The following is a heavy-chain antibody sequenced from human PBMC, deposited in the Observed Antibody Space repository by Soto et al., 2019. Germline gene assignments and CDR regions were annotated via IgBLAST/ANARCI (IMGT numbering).Heavy chain of an antibody. Sequence: QVQLVESGGGLVKPGGSLRLSCAASGFTFSDYYMSWIRQAPGKGLEWVSYISSSSSYTNYADSVKGRFTISRDNAKNSLYLQRNSLRAEDTAVYYWARGRSSSNRKDCNGMDVWAKGPRSPSP. J-gene: IGHJ6*02. V-gene: IGHV3-11*06. CDR1: GFTFSDYY. CDR2: ISSSSSYT. D-gene: IGHD6-13*01. CDR3: ARGRSSSNRKDCNGMDV.